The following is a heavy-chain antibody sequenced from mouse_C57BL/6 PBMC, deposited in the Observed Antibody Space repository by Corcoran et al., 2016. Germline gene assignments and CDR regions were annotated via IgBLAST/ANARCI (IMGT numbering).Heavy chain of an antibody. CDR1: GYTFTDYY. Sequence: EVQLQQSGPVLVKPGASVKMSCKASGYTFTDYYMNWVKQSHGKSLEWIGVINPYNGGTSYNQKFKGKATLTVDKSSSTAYMELRSLTSEDTAVYYCARRGYDGYFDYWGQGTTLTGSS. V-gene: IGHV1-19*01. D-gene: IGHD2-3*01. CDR2: INPYNGGT. CDR3: ARRGYDGYFDY. J-gene: IGHJ2*01.